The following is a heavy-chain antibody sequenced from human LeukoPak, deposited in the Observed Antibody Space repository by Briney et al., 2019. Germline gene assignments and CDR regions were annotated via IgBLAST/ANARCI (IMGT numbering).Heavy chain of an antibody. V-gene: IGHV4-38-2*02. Sequence: SETLSLTCAVSGYSISSGYYWGVIRPPPGKGLEWIGSIYHSGSTYYNPSLKSRVTISVDTSKNQFSLKLSSVTAADTAVYYCAREVVATITYSDYWGQGTLVTVSS. CDR2: IYHSGST. CDR1: GYSISSGYY. J-gene: IGHJ4*02. D-gene: IGHD5-12*01. CDR3: AREVVATITYSDY.